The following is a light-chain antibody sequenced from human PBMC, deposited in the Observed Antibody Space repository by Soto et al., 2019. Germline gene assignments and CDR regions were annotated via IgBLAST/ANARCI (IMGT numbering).Light chain of an antibody. CDR2: GVT. V-gene: IGLV2-8*01. J-gene: IGLJ1*01. CDR3: CSYANTKGYV. CDR1: SSDVGGYDY. Sequence: QSVLTQPPSASGSPGQSVTISCTGTSSDVGGYDYVSWYQQYPGKAPRLMIYGVTKRPSGVPDRFSGSKSGNTASLTVSGLQAEDEADYYCCSYANTKGYVFGTGTKVTVL.